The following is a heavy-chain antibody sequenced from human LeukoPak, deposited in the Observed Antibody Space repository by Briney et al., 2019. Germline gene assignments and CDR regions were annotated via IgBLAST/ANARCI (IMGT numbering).Heavy chain of an antibody. CDR3: TRDDPRVGSTETD. J-gene: IGHJ4*02. CDR1: GFTFNSHW. V-gene: IGHV3-7*01. CDR2: IKEDGTEK. D-gene: IGHD1-26*01. Sequence: EGSLRLSCAASGFTFNSHWMSWVRQAPGKGLEWVANIKEDGTEKFYVDSVKGRFTVSRDNARASVFLQMNSLRAEDTAVYYCTRDDPRVGSTETDWGQGTLVTVSS.